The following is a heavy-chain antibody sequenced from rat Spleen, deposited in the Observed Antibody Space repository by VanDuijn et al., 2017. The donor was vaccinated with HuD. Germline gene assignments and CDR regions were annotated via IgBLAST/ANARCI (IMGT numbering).Heavy chain of an antibody. D-gene: IGHD1-6*01. CDR2: ISSGGRT. CDR3: TREGMYSSYLFDY. Sequence: QVQLKESGPDLVQPSQTLSLTCTVSGFSLNSNGVSWVRQPPGKGLEWIAAISSGGRTYYNSGLKSRLSISRDTSKSHVFLKMNSLQTEETAIYCCTREGMYSSYLFDYWGQGVMVTVSS. V-gene: IGHV2S12*01. CDR1: GFSLNSNG. J-gene: IGHJ2*01.